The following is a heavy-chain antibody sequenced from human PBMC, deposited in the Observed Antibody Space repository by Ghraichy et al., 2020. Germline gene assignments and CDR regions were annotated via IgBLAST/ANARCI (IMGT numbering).Heavy chain of an antibody. V-gene: IGHV3-30*04. J-gene: IGHJ4*02. CDR3: ARDGGYGSGLWFDY. CDR2: ISFDGSNE. Sequence: GGSLRLSCAASGFTFSRNSMHWVRQAPGKGPEWVAVISFDGSNEYYADSVKGRFTISRDNSKNTLFLQMNSLGPEDTAVYYCARDGGYGSGLWFDYWGQGTLVTVSS. CDR1: GFTFSRNS. D-gene: IGHD3-10*01.